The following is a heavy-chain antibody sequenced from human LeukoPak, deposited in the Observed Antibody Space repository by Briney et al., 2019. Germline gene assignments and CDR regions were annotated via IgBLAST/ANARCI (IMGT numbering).Heavy chain of an antibody. CDR1: GFTFDDYA. CDR3: AKRGNYDFWSGSVDY. J-gene: IGHJ4*02. D-gene: IGHD3-3*01. Sequence: GGSLRLSCAASGFTFDDYAMHWVRQAPGKGLEWVSGISWNSGSIGYADSVKGRFTISRDNAKNSLYLQMNSLRAEDTAVYYCAKRGNYDFWSGSVDYWGQGTLVTVSS. CDR2: ISWNSGSI. V-gene: IGHV3-9*01.